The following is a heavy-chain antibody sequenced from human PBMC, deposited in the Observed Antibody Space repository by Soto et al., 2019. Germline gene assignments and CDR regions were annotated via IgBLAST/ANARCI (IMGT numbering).Heavy chain of an antibody. Sequence: QVQLVQSGAEVKKPGASVKVSCKASGYTFTGYYMHWVRQAPGQGLEWMGWINPNSGGTNYAQKFQGWVTMTRDTSIGTAYMELSRLRSDDTAVYYCARDSPLGYCSGGSCYSLAFDYWGQGTLVTVSS. CDR2: INPNSGGT. CDR1: GYTFTGYY. V-gene: IGHV1-2*04. J-gene: IGHJ4*02. CDR3: ARDSPLGYCSGGSCYSLAFDY. D-gene: IGHD2-15*01.